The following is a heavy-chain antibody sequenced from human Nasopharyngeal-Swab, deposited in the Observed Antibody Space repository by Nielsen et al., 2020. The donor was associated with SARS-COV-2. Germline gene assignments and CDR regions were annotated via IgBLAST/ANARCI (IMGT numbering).Heavy chain of an antibody. Sequence: ASVKVSCKVSGYTLTELSMHWVRQAPGKGLEWMGGFDPEDGETIYAQKFQGRVTMTEDTSTDTAYMELSSLRSEDTAVYYCATAWAYYYDSSGCDYWGQGTLVTVSS. J-gene: IGHJ4*02. V-gene: IGHV1-24*01. CDR3: ATAWAYYYDSSGCDY. CDR2: FDPEDGET. CDR1: GYTLTELS. D-gene: IGHD3-22*01.